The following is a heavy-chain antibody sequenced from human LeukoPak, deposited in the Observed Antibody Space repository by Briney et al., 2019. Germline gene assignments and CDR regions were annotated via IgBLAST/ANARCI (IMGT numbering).Heavy chain of an antibody. CDR3: ARETASGDLYDYYYYMDV. D-gene: IGHD4-17*01. Sequence: PGRSLRLAFSVSGFSFVDYYMTWTRKAPGKGLGWVSYISSSGGTINSTDSVKGRFTISRDNAKNSLYLQMNSLRAADTAVYYCARETASGDLYDYYYYMDVWGKGTTVTVSS. CDR2: ISSSGGTI. V-gene: IGHV3-11*04. J-gene: IGHJ6*03. CDR1: GFSFVDYY.